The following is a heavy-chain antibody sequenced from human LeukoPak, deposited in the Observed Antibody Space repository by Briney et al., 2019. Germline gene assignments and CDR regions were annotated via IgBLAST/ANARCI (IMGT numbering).Heavy chain of an antibody. J-gene: IGHJ3*02. CDR3: ATTSPDYYDNSGSYYPRLKDAFDI. V-gene: IGHV5-51*01. CDR2: IYPGDSDT. Sequence: GESLKISCKGSGYSFTSYWIGWVRQMPGKGLEWMGIIYPGDSDTRYSPSFQGQVTISVDKSISTAYLQWSSLKASDTAMYYCATTSPDYYDNSGSYYPRLKDAFDIWGQGTMVTVSS. D-gene: IGHD3-22*01. CDR1: GYSFTSYW.